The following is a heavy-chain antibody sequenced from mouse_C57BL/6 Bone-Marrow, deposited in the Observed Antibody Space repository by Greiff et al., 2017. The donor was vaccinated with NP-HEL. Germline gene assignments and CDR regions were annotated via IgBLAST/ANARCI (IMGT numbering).Heavy chain of an antibody. CDR1: GYAFSSYW. V-gene: IGHV1-80*01. Sequence: VMLVESGAELVKPGASVKISCKASGYAFSSYWMNWVKQRPGKGLEWIGQIYPGDGDNNYTGKLKDTASLTADKSSSTAYMQLSSVTSEDSAVYFCARGAYWGQGTLVTVSA. J-gene: IGHJ3*01. CDR3: ARGAY. CDR2: IYPGDGDN.